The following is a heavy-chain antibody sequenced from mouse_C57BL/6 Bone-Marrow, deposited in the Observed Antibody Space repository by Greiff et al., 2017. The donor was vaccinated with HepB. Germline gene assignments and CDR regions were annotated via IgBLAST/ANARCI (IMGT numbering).Heavy chain of an antibody. V-gene: IGHV14-3*01. J-gene: IGHJ3*01. D-gene: IGHD2-4*01. CDR3: SRGRNYDDDGGRSWFAY. CDR2: IDPANGNT. CDR1: GFNIKNNY. Sequence: EVKLMESVAELVRPGASVKLSCTASGFNIKNNYMHWVKQRPEQGLEWIGRIDPANGNTKYAPKFQGKATITADTSSNTAYLQLSSLTSEDTAIYYCSRGRNYDDDGGRSWFAYWGQGTLVTVSA.